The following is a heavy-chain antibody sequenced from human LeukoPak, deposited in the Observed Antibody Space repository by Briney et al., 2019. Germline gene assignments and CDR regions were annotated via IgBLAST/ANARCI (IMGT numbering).Heavy chain of an antibody. Sequence: TSETLSLTCTVSGGSISSSSYYWGWIRQPPGKGLEWIGSIYYSGSTYYNPSLKSRVTISVDTSKNQFSLKLSSVTAADTAVYYCARGGGSEWLLSFDAFGIWGQGTMVTVSS. CDR2: IYYSGST. V-gene: IGHV4-39*07. CDR3: ARGGGSEWLLSFDAFGI. J-gene: IGHJ3*02. CDR1: GGSISSSSYY. D-gene: IGHD3-3*01.